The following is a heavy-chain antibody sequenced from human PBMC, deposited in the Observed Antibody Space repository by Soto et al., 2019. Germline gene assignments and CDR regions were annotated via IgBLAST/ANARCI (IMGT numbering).Heavy chain of an antibody. CDR3: AINPLSSYYYGMDA. V-gene: IGHV3-23*01. J-gene: IGHJ6*02. CDR2: ISGSGTDT. Sequence: EVQLLESGGGLVQPGGSLRLSCAASGFMFGSYAMSWVRQAPGKGLEWVSGISGSGTDTYYADAVKGRVTISRDNAKNTLYLQMNGLRAEDTAIYYCAINPLSSYYYGMDAWGQGTTVSVSS. CDR1: GFMFGSYA. D-gene: IGHD3-10*01.